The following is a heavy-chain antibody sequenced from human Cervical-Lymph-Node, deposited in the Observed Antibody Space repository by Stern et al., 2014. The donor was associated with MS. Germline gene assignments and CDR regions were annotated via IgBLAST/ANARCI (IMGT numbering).Heavy chain of an antibody. CDR1: GGSISSSYW. J-gene: IGHJ4*02. D-gene: IGHD6-6*01. V-gene: IGHV4-4*02. CDR2: ISHSGSA. CDR3: ARFGIATRPGFDY. Sequence: QVQLQESGPGLVKPSGTLSLTCAVSGGSISSSYWWNWVRQPPGGGLQWIGEISHSGSANYNPSLKSRVTISVDKSKNQFSLKLTSLTAADTAVYYCARFGIATRPGFDYWGQGTLVTVSS.